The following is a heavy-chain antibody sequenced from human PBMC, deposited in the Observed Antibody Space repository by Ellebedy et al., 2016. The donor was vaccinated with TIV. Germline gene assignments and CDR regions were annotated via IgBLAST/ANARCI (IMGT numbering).Heavy chain of an antibody. Sequence: GESLKISCAASGFSFRSYWMSWVRQAPGKGLEWVANIYQDGSDQYYVDSVKGRFTISRDNAKNSLFLQMNSLRVEDTAVYYCARRGSYGDYAVQVNSWFDTWGQGTLVTVSS. J-gene: IGHJ5*02. V-gene: IGHV3-7*01. D-gene: IGHD4-17*01. CDR3: ARRGSYGDYAVQVNSWFDT. CDR2: IYQDGSDQ. CDR1: GFSFRSYW.